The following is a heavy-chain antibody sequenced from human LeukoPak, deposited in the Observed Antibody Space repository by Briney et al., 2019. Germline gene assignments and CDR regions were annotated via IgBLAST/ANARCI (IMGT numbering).Heavy chain of an antibody. D-gene: IGHD3-22*01. CDR3: ARRGSGYRDNDAFDI. J-gene: IGHJ3*02. CDR2: IYYSGST. Sequence: SETLSLTCTVSGGSISSYYWSWIRQPPGKGLEWIGYIYYSGSTNYNPSLKSRVIISVDTSKNQFSLKLSSVTAADTAVYYCARRGSGYRDNDAFDIWGQGTMVTVSS. CDR1: GGSISSYY. V-gene: IGHV4-59*01.